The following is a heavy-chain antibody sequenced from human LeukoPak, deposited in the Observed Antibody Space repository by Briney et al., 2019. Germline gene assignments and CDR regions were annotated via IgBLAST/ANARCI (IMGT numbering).Heavy chain of an antibody. CDR2: IHYSGST. J-gene: IGHJ4*02. CDR1: GDSISSYY. V-gene: IGHV4-59*01. D-gene: IGHD6-13*01. Sequence: SETLSLTCTVSGDSISSYYWSWIRQPPGKGLEWIGYIHYSGSTNYNPSLKSRVTVSVDTSKNQFSLILSSVTTADTAVYYCAREVVAAAGTVDYWGQGTLVTVSS. CDR3: AREVVAAAGTVDY.